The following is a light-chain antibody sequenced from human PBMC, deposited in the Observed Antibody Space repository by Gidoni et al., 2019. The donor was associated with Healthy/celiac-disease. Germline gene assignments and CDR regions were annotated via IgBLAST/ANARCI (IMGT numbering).Light chain of an antibody. Sequence: DIKMTQSPSSLSASVGYRVTITCRASQSSSSYLDWYQQKPGKAPKLLIYAASSLQSGVPSRFSGSGSGTDFTLTISSLQPEDFATYYCQQSYSTPWTFGQXTKVEIK. CDR1: QSSSSY. CDR3: QQSYSTPWT. V-gene: IGKV1-39*01. J-gene: IGKJ1*01. CDR2: AAS.